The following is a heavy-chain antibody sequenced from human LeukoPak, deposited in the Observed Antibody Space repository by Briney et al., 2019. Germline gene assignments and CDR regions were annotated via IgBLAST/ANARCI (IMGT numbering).Heavy chain of an antibody. CDR2: ISGSGGST. CDR3: AKDTLPTSVVPAAILYYFDY. V-gene: IGHV3-23*01. D-gene: IGHD2-2*01. CDR1: GFTFSSYA. J-gene: IGHJ4*02. Sequence: PGGSLRLSCAASGFTFSSYAMSWVRQAPGKGLEWVSAISGSGGSTYYADSVKGRFTISRDNSKNTLYLQMNSLRAEDTAVYYCAKDTLPTSVVPAAILYYFDYWGQGTLVTVSS.